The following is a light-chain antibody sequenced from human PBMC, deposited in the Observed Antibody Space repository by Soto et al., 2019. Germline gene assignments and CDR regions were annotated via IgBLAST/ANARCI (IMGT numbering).Light chain of an antibody. J-gene: IGLJ3*02. Sequence: QSALTQPASVSGSPGQSITISCTGTSSDVGGYNYVSWYQQHPGKAPKLMIYEVSNRPSGVSNRFSGSKSDNTASLIISGLQAEDEADYYCSSYTSTSTGVFGGGTKLTVL. CDR2: EVS. V-gene: IGLV2-14*01. CDR3: SSYTSTSTGV. CDR1: SSDVGGYNY.